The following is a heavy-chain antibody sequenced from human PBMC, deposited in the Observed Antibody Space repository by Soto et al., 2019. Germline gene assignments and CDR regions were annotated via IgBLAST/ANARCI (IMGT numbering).Heavy chain of an antibody. CDR2: IYWDDDK. CDR3: SHRRQYCSGDSCYSD. D-gene: IGHD2-15*01. CDR1: GFSLSTSGVG. J-gene: IGHJ4*02. V-gene: IGHV2-5*02. Sequence: QVTLKESGPTLVKPTQPLTLTCTFSGFSLSTSGVGVGWIRQPPGKALEWLALIYWDDDKRYSPSLKSRLTITKDTSKNQVVLTMTNMDPVDTATYYCSHRRQYCSGDSCYSDWGQGTLVTVSS.